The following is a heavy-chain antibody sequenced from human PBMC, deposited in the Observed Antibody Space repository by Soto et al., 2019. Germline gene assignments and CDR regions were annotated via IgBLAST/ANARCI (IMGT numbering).Heavy chain of an antibody. J-gene: IGHJ4*02. CDR2: INPLPTSGST. D-gene: IGHD6-13*01. Sequence: QVQLVQSGAEVKKPGASVKVSCKASGYIFTNYYIHWVRQAPGQGLEWMAIINPLPTSGSTNYAQKFQGRVTVTRDTSMSTVYMELSSLKSEDTAIYYCARDLAAAAYWGQGPLVTVSS. V-gene: IGHV1-46*01. CDR3: ARDLAAAAY. CDR1: GYIFTNYY.